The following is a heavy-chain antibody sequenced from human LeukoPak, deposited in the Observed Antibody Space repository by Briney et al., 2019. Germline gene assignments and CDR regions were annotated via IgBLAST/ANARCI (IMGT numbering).Heavy chain of an antibody. CDR1: GYTFTSYG. J-gene: IGHJ4*02. CDR3: ARDLKRGYSSGRYSWGTGSSNDY. V-gene: IGHV1-18*01. CDR2: ISGYNGNT. D-gene: IGHD6-19*01. Sequence: ASVKVSCKASGYTFTSYGISWVRQAPGQGLEWMGWISGYNGNTNYAQKLRGRVTMTTDTSTSTAYMELRSLRSDDTAVYYCARDLKRGYSSGRYSWGTGSSNDYWGQGTPVTVSS.